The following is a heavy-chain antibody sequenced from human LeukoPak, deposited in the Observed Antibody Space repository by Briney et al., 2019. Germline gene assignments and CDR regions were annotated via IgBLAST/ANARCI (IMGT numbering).Heavy chain of an antibody. CDR2: IRYDGSNK. V-gene: IGHV3-30*02. CDR1: GFTFSSYG. D-gene: IGHD1-14*01. Sequence: PGRSLRLSCAASGFTFSSYGMHWVRQAPGKGLEWVAFIRYDGSNKYYADSVKGRFTISRDNSKNTLYLQMNSLRAEDTAVYYCAKSDSQPPGIDYWGQGTLVTVSS. CDR3: AKSDSQPPGIDY. J-gene: IGHJ4*02.